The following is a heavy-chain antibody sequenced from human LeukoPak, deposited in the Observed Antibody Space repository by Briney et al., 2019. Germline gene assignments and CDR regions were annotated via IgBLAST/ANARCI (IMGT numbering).Heavy chain of an antibody. V-gene: IGHV3-30-3*01. D-gene: IGHD3-3*01. CDR1: GFTFSSYA. CDR3: ARETIFGVVAD. J-gene: IGHJ4*02. CDR2: ISYDGSNK. Sequence: GGSLRLSCAASGFTFSSYAMHWVRQAPGKGLEWVAVISYDGSNKYYADSVKGRFTISRDNAKNSLYLQMNSLRAEDTAVYYCARETIFGVVADWGQGTLVTVSS.